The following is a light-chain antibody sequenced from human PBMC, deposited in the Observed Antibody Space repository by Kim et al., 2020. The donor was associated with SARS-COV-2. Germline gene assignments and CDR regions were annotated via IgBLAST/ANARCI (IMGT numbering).Light chain of an antibody. CDR3: QVWDSSVV. CDR1: NIGSKN. Sequence: SYELTQPLSVSVALGQTASITCGGNNIGSKNVHWYHQKPGQAPVLVIYRNTNRPSGIPERFSGSNSGNTATLTISRAQAGDEADYYCQVWDSSVVFGGGTQLTVL. CDR2: RNT. V-gene: IGLV3-9*01. J-gene: IGLJ2*01.